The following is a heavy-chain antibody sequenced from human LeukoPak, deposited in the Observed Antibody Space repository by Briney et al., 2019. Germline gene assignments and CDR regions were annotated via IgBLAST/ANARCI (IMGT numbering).Heavy chain of an antibody. CDR3: AAHRGYSGCEYYYDSRWGFDY. D-gene: IGHD3-22*01. V-gene: IGHV4-4*07. CDR1: GGSISSYY. J-gene: IGHJ4*02. Sequence: SETLSLTCTVSGGSISSYYWSWIRQPAGKGLEWIGRIYTSGSTNYNPSLKSRVTMSVDTSKNQFSLKLSSVTAADTAVYYCAAHRGYSGCEYYYDSRWGFDYWGQGTLVTVSS. CDR2: IYTSGST.